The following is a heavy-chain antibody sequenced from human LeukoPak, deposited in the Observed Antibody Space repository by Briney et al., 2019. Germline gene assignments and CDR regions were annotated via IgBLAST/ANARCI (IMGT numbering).Heavy chain of an antibody. Sequence: GGSLRLSCAASGFTFSSYEMNWVRQAPGKGLEWVSYISSSGSTIYYADSVKGRFTISRDNAKNSLYLQMNRLRAEDPAVYYCTRDSKMGLDYWGQGTLVTVST. J-gene: IGHJ4*02. CDR3: TRDSKMGLDY. V-gene: IGHV3-48*03. CDR2: ISSSGSTI. D-gene: IGHD5-24*01. CDR1: GFTFSSYE.